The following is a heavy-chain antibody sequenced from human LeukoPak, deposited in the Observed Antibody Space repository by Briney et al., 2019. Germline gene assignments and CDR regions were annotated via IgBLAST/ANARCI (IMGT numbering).Heavy chain of an antibody. Sequence: SETLSLTCTVSGGSLSSSSYCCGSVRQPRGKGLEWYGFIYYSGRTSYNPSLKNRVTISVDTSKNQFSLNLSSATAADTAVYSCARGERDSYLFDYWGQGTLVTVSS. CDR1: GGSLSSSSYC. CDR3: ARGERDSYLFDY. CDR2: IYYSGRT. V-gene: IGHV4-39*01. J-gene: IGHJ4*02. D-gene: IGHD5-18*01.